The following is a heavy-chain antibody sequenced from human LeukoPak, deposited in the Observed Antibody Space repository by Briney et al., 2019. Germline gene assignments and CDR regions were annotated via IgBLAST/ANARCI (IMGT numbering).Heavy chain of an antibody. D-gene: IGHD2-2*01. V-gene: IGHV4-39*01. CDR1: GGYVSSSSYY. Sequence: SETLSLTCTVSGGYVSSSSYYWAWIRQPPGKGLEWIGSIYYSGDTYYNPSLKSRVTISVDTSKNQFSLKVSSETAADTAVYYCARVGGHCTSTSCPPPDYWGQGTLVTVSS. CDR2: IYYSGDT. J-gene: IGHJ4*02. CDR3: ARVGGHCTSTSCPPPDY.